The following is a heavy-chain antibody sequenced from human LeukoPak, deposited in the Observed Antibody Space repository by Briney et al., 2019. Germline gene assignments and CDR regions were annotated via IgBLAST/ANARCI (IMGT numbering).Heavy chain of an antibody. CDR2: ISSSSSYI. D-gene: IGHD2-15*01. CDR3: AKYPRRYCSGGSCYGGDAFDI. V-gene: IGHV3-21*04. J-gene: IGHJ3*02. Sequence: GGSLRLSCAASGFTFSSYSMNWVRQAPGRGLEWVSSISSSSSYIYYVDSVKGRFTISRDNSKNTLYLQMNNLRAEDTAVYYCAKYPRRYCSGGSCYGGDAFDIWGQGTMVTVSS. CDR1: GFTFSSYS.